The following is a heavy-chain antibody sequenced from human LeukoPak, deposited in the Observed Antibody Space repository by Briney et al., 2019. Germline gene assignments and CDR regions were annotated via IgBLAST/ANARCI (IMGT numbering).Heavy chain of an antibody. V-gene: IGHV3-23*01. CDR3: AKDSYYCSTNSCPVTYFDF. CDR1: GFTFSDYY. D-gene: IGHD2-2*01. J-gene: IGHJ4*02. CDR2: IRSGGGGT. Sequence: PGGSLRLSCAASGFTFSDYYMSWVRQAPGKGLEWVSTIRSGGGGTNYADSVKGRFTISRDNSKNTLYVQMNSLRAEDTAVYYCAKDSYYCSTNSCPVTYFDFWGQGALVTVSS.